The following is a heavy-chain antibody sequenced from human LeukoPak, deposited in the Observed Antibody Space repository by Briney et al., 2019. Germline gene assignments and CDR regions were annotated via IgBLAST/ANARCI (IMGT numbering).Heavy chain of an antibody. V-gene: IGHV1-69*01. Sequence: SVKVSCKASGGTFSSYAISWVRQAPGQGLEWMGGIIPNFGTANYAQKFQGRVTITADESTSTAYMELSSLRSEDTAVYYCARDKNKRFRGVITELYYYYGMDVWGKGTTVTVSS. CDR1: GGTFSSYA. CDR2: IIPNFGTA. CDR3: ARDKNKRFRGVITELYYYYGMDV. D-gene: IGHD3-10*01. J-gene: IGHJ6*04.